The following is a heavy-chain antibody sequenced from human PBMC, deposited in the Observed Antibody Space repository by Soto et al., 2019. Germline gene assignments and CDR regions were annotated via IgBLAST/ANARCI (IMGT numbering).Heavy chain of an antibody. D-gene: IGHD3-22*01. J-gene: IGHJ4*02. CDR1: GFTFSSYG. CDR2: ISYDGSNK. CDR3: AKDNGGYDSSGPIDY. Sequence: GGSLRLSCAASGFTFSSYGMHWVRQAPGKGLEWVAVISYDGSNKYYADSVKGRFTISRDNSKNTLYLQMNSLRAEDTAVYYCAKDNGGYDSSGPIDYWGQGTMVTVYS. V-gene: IGHV3-30*18.